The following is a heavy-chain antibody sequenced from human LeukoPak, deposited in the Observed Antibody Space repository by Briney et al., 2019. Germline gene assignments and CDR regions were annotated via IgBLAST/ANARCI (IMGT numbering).Heavy chain of an antibody. CDR3: VRQTLYAAREYYYYYYMDV. J-gene: IGHJ6*03. D-gene: IGHD3-16*01. Sequence: GGSLRLSCAASGFTFSSYEMNWVRQAPGKGLEWVSYISSSGSTIYYADSVKGRFTISRDNAKNSLYLQMNSLRAEDTAVYYCVRQTLYAAREYYYYYYMDVWGKGTTVTISS. CDR1: GFTFSSYE. CDR2: ISSSGSTI. V-gene: IGHV3-48*03.